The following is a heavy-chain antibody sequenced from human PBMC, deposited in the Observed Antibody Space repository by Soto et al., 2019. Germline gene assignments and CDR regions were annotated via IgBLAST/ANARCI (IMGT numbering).Heavy chain of an antibody. Sequence: GGSLRLSCAASGFTFSSYSMNWVRQAPGKGLEWVSSISSSSSYIYYADSVKGRFTISGDNAKNSLYLQMNSLRAEDTAVYYYARDKRGVVVVPAASGYYYYMDVWGKGTTVTVSS. D-gene: IGHD2-2*01. CDR1: GFTFSSYS. CDR3: ARDKRGVVVVPAASGYYYYMDV. CDR2: ISSSSSYI. V-gene: IGHV3-21*01. J-gene: IGHJ6*03.